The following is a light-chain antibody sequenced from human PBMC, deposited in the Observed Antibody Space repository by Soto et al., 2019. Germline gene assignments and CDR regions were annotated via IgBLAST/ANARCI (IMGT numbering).Light chain of an antibody. CDR2: GAS. J-gene: IGKJ2*01. CDR3: QQYGNSPPYT. Sequence: DIVLTQSPCTLSLSPGERATLSCRAIQSVSSRYLAWYQQKPGQAPRLLIYGASTRATGIPDRFSGSGSGTDFTLTISRLEPEDCAVYYCQQYGNSPPYTFGQGTKVDIK. CDR1: QSVSSRY. V-gene: IGKV3-20*01.